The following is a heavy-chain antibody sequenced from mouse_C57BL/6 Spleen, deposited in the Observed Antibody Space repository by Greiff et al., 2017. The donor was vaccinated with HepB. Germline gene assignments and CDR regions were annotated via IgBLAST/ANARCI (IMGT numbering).Heavy chain of an antibody. D-gene: IGHD1-1*01. CDR1: GYTFTDYY. V-gene: IGHV1-26*01. CDR2: INPNNGGT. Sequence: VQLQQSGPELVKPGASVKISCKASGYTFTDYYMNWVKQSHGKSLEWIGDINPNNGGTSYNQKFKGKATLTVDKSSSTAYMELRSLQSEDSAVYYCAAYYYGSTYYFDYWGQGTTLTVSS. J-gene: IGHJ2*01. CDR3: AAYYYGSTYYFDY.